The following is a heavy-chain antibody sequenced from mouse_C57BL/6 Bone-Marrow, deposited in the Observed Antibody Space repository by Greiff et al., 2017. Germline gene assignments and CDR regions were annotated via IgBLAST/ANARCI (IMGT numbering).Heavy chain of an antibody. V-gene: IGHV1-69*01. D-gene: IGHD3-2*01. CDR2: IDPSDSYT. CDR1: GYTFTSYW. J-gene: IGHJ4*01. CDR3: AVDRGYAMDY. Sequence: QVQLQQPGAELVMPGASVKLSCKASGYTFTSYWMHWVKQRPGQGLEWIGEIDPSDSYTNYNPQFKGKSTLTVDKSSSTAYMQLSSLTSEDSAVYYCAVDRGYAMDYWGQGTSVTVSS.